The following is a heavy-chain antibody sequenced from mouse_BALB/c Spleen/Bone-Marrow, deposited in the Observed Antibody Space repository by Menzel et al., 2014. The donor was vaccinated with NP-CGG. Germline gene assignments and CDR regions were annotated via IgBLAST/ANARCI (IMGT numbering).Heavy chain of an antibody. CDR1: GYAFSSYW. CDR3: ARMGDYSYYFDY. J-gene: IGHJ2*01. V-gene: IGHV1-80*01. Sequence: QVTLKESGAELVRPGSSVKISCKASGYAFSSYWMNWVKQRPGQGLEWIGQIYPGDGDTNYNGKFKGKATLTADKSSSTAYIQLSSLTSEDSAVYFCARMGDYSYYFDYWGQGTTLTVSS. D-gene: IGHD1-1*01. CDR2: IYPGDGDT.